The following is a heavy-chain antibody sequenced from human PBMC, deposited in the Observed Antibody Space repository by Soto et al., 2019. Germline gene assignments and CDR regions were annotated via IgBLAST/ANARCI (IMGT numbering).Heavy chain of an antibody. V-gene: IGHV4-30-4*01. J-gene: IGHJ3*02. CDR2: IYYSGST. Sequence: SETLSLTCTVSGGSISSGDYYWSWICQPPGKGLEWIGYIYYSGSTYYNPSLKSRVTISVDTSKNQFSLKLSSVTAADTAVYYCARVGSGFGELLSDDAFDIWGQGTMVTVSS. CDR1: GGSISSGDYY. CDR3: ARVGSGFGELLSDDAFDI. D-gene: IGHD3-10*01.